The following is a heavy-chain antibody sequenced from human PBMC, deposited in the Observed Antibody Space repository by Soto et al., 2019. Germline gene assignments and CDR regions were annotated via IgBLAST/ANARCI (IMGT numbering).Heavy chain of an antibody. J-gene: IGHJ6*02. V-gene: IGHV1-18*04. Sequence: QVQLVQSGAEVKKPGASVKVSCKASGYTFTSYGISWVRQAPGQGLEWMGWISAYNGNTNYAQKLQGRVTMTTDTTTSTAYMELRSKRSADTAVHYCARAAVRRGYSVSFDYYYGMEVWGQGTTVTVSS. CDR3: ARAAVRRGYSVSFDYYYGMEV. CDR2: ISAYNGNT. CDR1: GYTFTSYG. D-gene: IGHD3-22*01.